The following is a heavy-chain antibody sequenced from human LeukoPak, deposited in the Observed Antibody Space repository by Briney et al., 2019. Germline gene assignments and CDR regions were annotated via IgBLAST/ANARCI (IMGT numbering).Heavy chain of an antibody. CDR1: GFTFSSYW. CDR2: IKQDGSEE. Sequence: TGGSLRLSCVASGFTFSSYWMNWVRQAPGKGLEWVANIKQDGSEENFVDSVKGRFTISRDNAKNSLYLQMNSLRAEDTAVYYCARTSVQLERHNPFDYWGQGTLVTVSS. J-gene: IGHJ4*02. CDR3: ARTSVQLERHNPFDY. V-gene: IGHV3-7*01. D-gene: IGHD1-1*01.